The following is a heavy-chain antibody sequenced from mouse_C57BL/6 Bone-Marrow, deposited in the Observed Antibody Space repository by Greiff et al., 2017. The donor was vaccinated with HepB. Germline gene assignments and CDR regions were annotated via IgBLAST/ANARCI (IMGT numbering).Heavy chain of an antibody. D-gene: IGHD1-1*01. CDR2: IDPANGNT. Sequence: EVQLQESVAELVRPGASVKLSCTASGFNIKNTYMHWVKQRPEQGLEWIGRIDPANGNTKYAPKFQGKATITADTSSNTAYLQLSSLTSEDTAIYYCARSPFITTVVSYFDYWGQGTTLTVSS. V-gene: IGHV14-3*01. CDR3: ARSPFITTVVSYFDY. J-gene: IGHJ2*01. CDR1: GFNIKNTY.